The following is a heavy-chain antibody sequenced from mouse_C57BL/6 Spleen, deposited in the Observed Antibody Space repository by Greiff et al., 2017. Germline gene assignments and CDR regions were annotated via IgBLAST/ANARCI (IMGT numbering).Heavy chain of an antibody. CDR1: GYTFTSYW. CDR3: ARAEEYYGSSYDGCGDV. J-gene: IGHJ1*03. V-gene: IGHV1-64*01. D-gene: IGHD1-1*01. CDR2: IHPNSGST. Sequence: QVQLQQPGAELVKPGASVKLSCKASGYTFTSYWMHWVKQRPGQGLEWIGMIHPNSGSTNYNEKFKSKATLTADKSSSTAYMQLSSLTSEDSAVXYCARAEEYYGSSYDGCGDVWGTGTTVTVPS.